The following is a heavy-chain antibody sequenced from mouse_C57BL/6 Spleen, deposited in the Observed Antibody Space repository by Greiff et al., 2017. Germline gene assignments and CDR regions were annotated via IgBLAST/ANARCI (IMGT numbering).Heavy chain of an antibody. CDR2: IDPSDSET. V-gene: IGHV1-52*01. D-gene: IGHD3-2*02. Sequence: VQLQQPGAELVRPGSSVKLSCKASGYTFTSYWMHWVKQRPIQGLEWIGNIDPSDSETHYNQKFKDKATLTVDKSSSTAYMQLSSLTSEDSAVYYCARVSSGYGDYAMDDWGQGTSVTVSS. CDR1: GYTFTSYW. CDR3: ARVSSGYGDYAMDD. J-gene: IGHJ4*01.